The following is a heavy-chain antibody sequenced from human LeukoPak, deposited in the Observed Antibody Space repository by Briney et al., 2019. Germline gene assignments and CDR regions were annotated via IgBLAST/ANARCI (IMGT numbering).Heavy chain of an antibody. CDR2: ISYDGSNK. CDR1: GYTFSSYA. Sequence: GGSLRLSCAASGYTFSSYAMHWVRQAPGKGLEWVAVISYDGSNKYYADSVKGRFTISRDNSKNTLYLQMNSLRAEDTAAYYCARDYFNRWLVPVERQLAYWGQGTLVTVSS. D-gene: IGHD6-19*01. J-gene: IGHJ4*02. V-gene: IGHV3-30-3*01. CDR3: ARDYFNRWLVPVERQLAY.